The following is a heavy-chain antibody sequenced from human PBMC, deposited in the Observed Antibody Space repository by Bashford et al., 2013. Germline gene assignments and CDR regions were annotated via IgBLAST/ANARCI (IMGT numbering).Heavy chain of an antibody. CDR2: IWYDGSNK. Sequence: VRQAPGKGLEWVAVIWYDGSNKYYADSVKGRFTISRDNSKNTLYLQMNSLRAEDTAVYYCARSRVEVVGWFGANYYYYYYMDVWGKGTTVTVSS. V-gene: IGHV3-33*01. J-gene: IGHJ6*03. CDR3: ARSRVEVVGWFGANYYYYYYMDV. D-gene: IGHD3-10*01.